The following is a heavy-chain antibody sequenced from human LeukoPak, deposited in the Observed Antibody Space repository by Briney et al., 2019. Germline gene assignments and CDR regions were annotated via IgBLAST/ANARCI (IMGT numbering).Heavy chain of an antibody. D-gene: IGHD3-10*01. Sequence: PGGSLRLSCAASGFTFSSYSMNWVRQAPGKGLEWVSSISSSSSYIYYADSVKGRFTISRDNAKNSLYLQMNSRRAEDTAVYYCAKDLGYYGSGTYPYYYYYYYMDVWGKGTTVTVSS. CDR2: ISSSSSYI. CDR3: AKDLGYYGSGTYPYYYYYYYMDV. J-gene: IGHJ6*03. V-gene: IGHV3-21*04. CDR1: GFTFSSYS.